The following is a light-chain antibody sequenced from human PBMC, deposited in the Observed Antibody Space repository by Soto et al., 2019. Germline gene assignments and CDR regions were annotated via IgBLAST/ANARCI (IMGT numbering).Light chain of an antibody. Sequence: SAKEIDLLSFWASQSVSNSLAWYQQRLGQSPRLLIYDVSTRATGIPARFGGSGPGTDFTLAISCRHTEGFAVYFCQQRTNGPRTYAGGTKLEIK. V-gene: IGKV3-11*01. CDR2: DVS. CDR1: QSVSNS. J-gene: IGKJ4*01. CDR3: QQRTNGPRT.